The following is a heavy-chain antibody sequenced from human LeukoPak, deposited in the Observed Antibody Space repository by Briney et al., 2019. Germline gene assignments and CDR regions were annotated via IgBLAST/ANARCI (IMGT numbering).Heavy chain of an antibody. J-gene: IGHJ4*02. CDR1: GFTFSSYA. CDR2: ISYDGSNK. D-gene: IGHD3-16*01. V-gene: IGHV3-30-3*01. CDR3: AGGKGVYYFDY. Sequence: PGGSPRLSCAASGFTFSSYAMHWVRQAPGKGLEWVAVISYDGSNKYYADSVKGRFTISRDNSKNTLYLQMNSLRAEDTAVYYCAGGKGVYYFDYWGQGTLVTVSS.